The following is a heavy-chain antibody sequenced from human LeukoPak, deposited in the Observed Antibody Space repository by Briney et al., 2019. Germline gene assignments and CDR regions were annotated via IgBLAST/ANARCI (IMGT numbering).Heavy chain of an antibody. Sequence: PSETLSLTCTVSGGSISSYYWGWIRQPPGKGLEWIGSIYYSGSTYYNPSLKSRVTISVDTSKNQFSLKLSSVTAADTAVYYCARGDYDFWSGYYVSFDYWGQGTLVTVSS. CDR1: GGSISSYY. V-gene: IGHV4-39*07. J-gene: IGHJ4*02. CDR3: ARGDYDFWSGYYVSFDY. D-gene: IGHD3-3*01. CDR2: IYYSGST.